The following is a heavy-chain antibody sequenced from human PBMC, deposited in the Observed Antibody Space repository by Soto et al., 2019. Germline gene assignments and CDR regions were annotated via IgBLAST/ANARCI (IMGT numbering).Heavy chain of an antibody. J-gene: IGHJ4*02. CDR2: ISSSSSTI. D-gene: IGHD3-9*01. Sequence: GGSLRLSCAASGFTFSSYSMNWVRQAPGKGLEWVSYISSSSSTIYYADSVKGRFTISRDNAKNSLYLQMNSLRDEDTAVYYCARDFTNDILTGFDIYYFDYWGQGTLVTVSS. CDR1: GFTFSSYS. CDR3: ARDFTNDILTGFDIYYFDY. V-gene: IGHV3-48*02.